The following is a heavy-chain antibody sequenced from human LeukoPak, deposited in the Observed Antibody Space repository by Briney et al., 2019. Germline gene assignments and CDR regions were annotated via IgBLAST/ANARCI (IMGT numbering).Heavy chain of an antibody. J-gene: IGHJ4*02. V-gene: IGHV3-74*01. CDR2: INSDGSST. Sequence: PGGSLRLSCTASEFTFSSYWMHWVRHPPGKGLVWVSRINSDGSSTSYADAVKGRFTISRDNAKNTLYLRMNSLRAEDTAVYYCARGGLTGTTIPYFDYWGQGTLVTVSS. CDR3: ARGGLTGTTIPYFDY. CDR1: EFTFSSYW. D-gene: IGHD1-7*01.